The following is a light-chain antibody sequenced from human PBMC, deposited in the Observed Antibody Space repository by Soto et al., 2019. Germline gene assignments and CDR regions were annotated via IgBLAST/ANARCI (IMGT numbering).Light chain of an antibody. J-gene: IGKJ1*01. CDR2: GAS. CDR3: QLPGT. V-gene: IGKV3-20*01. Sequence: EIVLTQSPGTLSLSPGERATLSCRASQSVSSSYLAWYQQKPGQAPRLLIYGASSRATGIPDRFSGSGSGTDFTLTISRLEPEDFAVYYCQLPGTLGQGTKVDIK. CDR1: QSVSSSY.